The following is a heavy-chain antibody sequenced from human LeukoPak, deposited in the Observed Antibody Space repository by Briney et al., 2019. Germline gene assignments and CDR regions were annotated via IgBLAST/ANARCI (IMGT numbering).Heavy chain of an antibody. CDR2: ISSGSSTI. V-gene: IGHV3-48*01. Sequence: PGGSLRLSCAASGFTFSSYSMNWVRQAPGKGLEWISYISSGSSTIYYADSVKGRFTISRDNAKNSLYLQMNSLRAEDTPVYYCAREGNWNDVHWGQGTLVTVSS. CDR3: AREGNWNDVH. CDR1: GFTFSSYS. D-gene: IGHD1-20*01. J-gene: IGHJ4*02.